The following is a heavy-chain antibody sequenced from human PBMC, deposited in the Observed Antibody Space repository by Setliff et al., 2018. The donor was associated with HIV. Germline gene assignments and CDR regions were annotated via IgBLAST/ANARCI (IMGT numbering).Heavy chain of an antibody. D-gene: IGHD1-26*01. J-gene: IGHJ3*02. CDR3: ARGSRSSGTYWHGFDI. V-gene: IGHV3-7*01. CDR2: IKEDGSEK. Sequence: GGSLRLSCAASGFSFSSYWMSWVRQAPGKGLEWVANIKEDGSEKYYVDSVRGRFTISRDNAKNSLYLQMNSLRAEDTAMYYCARGSRSSGTYWHGFDIWGQGTLVTVSS. CDR1: GFSFSSYW.